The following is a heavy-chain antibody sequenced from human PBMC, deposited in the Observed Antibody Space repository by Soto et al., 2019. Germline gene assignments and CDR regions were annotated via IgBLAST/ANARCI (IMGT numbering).Heavy chain of an antibody. CDR1: GDSMRSYY. Sequence: PSETLSLTCTVSGDSMRSYYWSWIRQPPGKGLEWIGYIFYSGSTNYNPSLKSRVTISLDTSKKQFSLKLRTVTAADTAVYYCARGEHSGLYCYMDVWGKGTTVTVSS. D-gene: IGHD1-1*01. CDR3: ARGEHSGLYCYMDV. V-gene: IGHV4-59*01. CDR2: IFYSGST. J-gene: IGHJ6*03.